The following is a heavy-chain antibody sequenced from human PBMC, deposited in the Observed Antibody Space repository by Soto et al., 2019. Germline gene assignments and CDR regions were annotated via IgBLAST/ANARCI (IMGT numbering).Heavy chain of an antibody. CDR3: AKDLATVTTLADPYYYHYGMDV. V-gene: IGHV3-23*01. CDR1: GFTFSSYA. J-gene: IGHJ6*01. D-gene: IGHD4-17*01. Sequence: EVQLLESGGGLVQPGGSLRLSCAASGFTFSSYAMSWVRQAPGKGLEWVSAISGSGGSTYYADSVKCRFTISRDNSKYTLYLQMNSLRAEDTAVYYCAKDLATVTTLADPYYYHYGMDVWGQGTTVTVSS. CDR2: ISGSGGST.